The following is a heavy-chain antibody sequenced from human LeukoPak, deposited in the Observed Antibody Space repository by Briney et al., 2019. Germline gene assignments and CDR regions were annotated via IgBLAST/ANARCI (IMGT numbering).Heavy chain of an antibody. D-gene: IGHD2-15*01. V-gene: IGHV3-23*01. CDR1: GFTFSSYA. CDR2: ISGSGGST. J-gene: IGHJ5*02. Sequence: GGSLRLSCAASGFTFSSYAMSWVRQAPGKGLEWVSAISGSGGSTYYADSVKGRFTISRDNSKNTLYLQMNSLRAEDTAVYYCAKDQDIVVGEDWFDPWGQGTLVTVSS. CDR3: AKDQDIVVGEDWFDP.